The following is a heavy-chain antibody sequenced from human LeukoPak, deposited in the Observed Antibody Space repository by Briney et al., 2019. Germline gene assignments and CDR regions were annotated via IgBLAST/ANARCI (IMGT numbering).Heavy chain of an antibody. J-gene: IGHJ4*02. CDR1: GFTFDDCA. Sequence: SLRLSCAASGFTFDDCAMHWVRQAPGKGLEWVSGISWNSGSIGYADSVKGRFTISRDNAKNSLYLQMNSLRAEDTALYYCAKDIEDYDILTGLFDYWGQGTLVTVSS. CDR3: AKDIEDYDILTGLFDY. CDR2: ISWNSGSI. V-gene: IGHV3-9*01. D-gene: IGHD3-9*01.